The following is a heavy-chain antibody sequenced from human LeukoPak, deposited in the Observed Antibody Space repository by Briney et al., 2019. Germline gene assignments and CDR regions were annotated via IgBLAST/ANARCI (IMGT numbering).Heavy chain of an antibody. J-gene: IGHJ6*03. CDR2: IRYDGSNK. CDR3: ANVLGGAPYYYYMDV. V-gene: IGHV3-30*02. CDR1: GFTFSSYA. D-gene: IGHD4/OR15-4a*01. Sequence: GGSPRLSCAASGFTFSSYAMSWVRQAPGKGLEWVAFIRYDGSNKYYADSVKGRFTISRDNSKNTLYLQMNSLRAEDTAVYYCANVLGGAPYYYYMDVWGKGTTVTVSS.